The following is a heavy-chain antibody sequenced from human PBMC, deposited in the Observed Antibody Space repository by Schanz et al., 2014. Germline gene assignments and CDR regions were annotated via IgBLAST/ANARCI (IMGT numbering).Heavy chain of an antibody. CDR1: GGIINSA. Sequence: KVSCKASGGIINSAISWVRQAPGQGLEWMGRIIPILGITKYAQKFQGIVTIIADTSTNTADMELSSLRSEDTAVYFCARERHCSRSACHY. V-gene: IGHV1-69*04. J-gene: IGHJ4*01. D-gene: IGHD2-2*01. CDR3: ARERHCSRSACHY. CDR2: IIPILGIT.